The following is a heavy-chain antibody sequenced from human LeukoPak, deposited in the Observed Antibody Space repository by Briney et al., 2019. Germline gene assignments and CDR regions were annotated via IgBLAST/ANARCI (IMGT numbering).Heavy chain of an antibody. D-gene: IGHD6-19*01. CDR1: GGSISSGSYF. J-gene: IGHJ3*02. CDR3: ARQIAVAGEWAFDI. V-gene: IGHV4-39*01. CDR2: INYRGST. Sequence: SETLSLTCTVSGGSISSGSYFWFWIRQPPGMGLEWIGSINYRGSTYYNPSLKSRVTISVDTSKNQFSLKLSSVTVADTALYYCARQIAVAGEWAFDIWDQGTMVTVSS.